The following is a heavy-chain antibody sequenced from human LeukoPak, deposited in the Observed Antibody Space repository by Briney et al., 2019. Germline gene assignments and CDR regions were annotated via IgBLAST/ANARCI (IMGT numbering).Heavy chain of an antibody. V-gene: IGHV4-38-2*02. J-gene: IGHJ3*02. D-gene: IGHD2-2*02. Sequence: SETLSLTCTVSGYSISSGYYWGWIRQPPGKGLEGIGSIYHSGSTYYNPSLKSRVTISVDTSKNQFSLKLSSVTAADTAVYYCANYCSSTSCHTRRAFDIWGQGTMVTVSS. CDR1: GYSISSGYY. CDR3: ANYCSSTSCHTRRAFDI. CDR2: IYHSGST.